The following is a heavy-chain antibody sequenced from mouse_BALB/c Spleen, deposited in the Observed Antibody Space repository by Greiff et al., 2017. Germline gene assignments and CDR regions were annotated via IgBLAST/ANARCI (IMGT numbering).Heavy chain of an antibody. Sequence: QVQLQQPGAELVRPGASVKLSCKASGYTFTSYWINWVKQRPGQGLEWIGNIYPSDSYTNYNQKFKDKATLTVDKSSSTAYMQLSSPTSEDSAVYYCTRGGGDAMDYWGQGTSVTVSS. V-gene: IGHV1-69*02. CDR2: IYPSDSYT. CDR3: TRGGGDAMDY. CDR1: GYTFTSYW. J-gene: IGHJ4*01.